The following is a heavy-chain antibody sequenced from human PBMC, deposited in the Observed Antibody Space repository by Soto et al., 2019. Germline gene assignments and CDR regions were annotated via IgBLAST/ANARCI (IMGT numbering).Heavy chain of an antibody. CDR2: IIPIFGTA. D-gene: IGHD6-19*01. CDR1: GGTFSSYA. V-gene: IGHV1-69*13. J-gene: IGHJ6*02. CDR3: ARPWQWLSPYSGNAYYYCMDV. Sequence: ASVKVSCKASGGTFSSYAISWVRQAPGQGLEWMGGIIPIFGTANYAQKFQGRVTITADESTSTAYMELSSLRSEDTAVYYSARPWQWLSPYSGNAYYYCMDVWGQGPTVTVSS.